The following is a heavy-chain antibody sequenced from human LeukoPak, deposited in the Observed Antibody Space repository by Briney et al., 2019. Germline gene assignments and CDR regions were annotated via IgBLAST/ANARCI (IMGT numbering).Heavy chain of an antibody. CDR1: GFTFSSYG. J-gene: IGHJ4*02. CDR3: ARDLGQGSGSYCLDY. CDR2: IWYDGSNK. D-gene: IGHD3-10*01. V-gene: IGHV3-33*01. Sequence: GGSLRLSCAASGFTFSSYGMHWVRQAPGKGLEWVAVIWYDGSNKYYADSVKGRFTISRDNSKNTLYLQMNSLRAEDTAVYYCARDLGQGSGSYCLDYWGQGTLVTVSS.